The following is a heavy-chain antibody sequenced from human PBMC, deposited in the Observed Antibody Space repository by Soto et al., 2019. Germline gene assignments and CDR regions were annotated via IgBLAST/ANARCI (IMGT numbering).Heavy chain of an antibody. CDR3: AGWVDPGGSCDY. D-gene: IGHD1-26*01. CDR2: IYYSGST. J-gene: IGHJ4*02. Sequence: QVQLQESGPGLVKPSETLSLTCTVSGGSISNYYWSWIRQPPGKGLEWIGYIYYSGSTNYKPSLKSRVTMSVDTSKNQFSLKLSSVTAADTAVYYCAGWVDPGGSCDYWGQGTLVTVSS. V-gene: IGHV4-59*01. CDR1: GGSISNYY.